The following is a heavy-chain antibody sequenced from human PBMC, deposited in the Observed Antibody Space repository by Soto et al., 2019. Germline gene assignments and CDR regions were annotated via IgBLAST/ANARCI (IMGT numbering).Heavy chain of an antibody. D-gene: IGHD4-17*01. CDR3: ARQLDYGGRFDY. J-gene: IGHJ4*02. Sequence: QVQLQESGPGLVKPSQTLSLTCTVSGGSISSGGYYWNWIRQHPGKGLEWIGYIYYSGSTYYNPSLKSRVTISVDTSENQFSLNLSSVTAADTAVYYCARQLDYGGRFDYWGQGTLVTVCS. V-gene: IGHV4-31*03. CDR1: GGSISSGGYY. CDR2: IYYSGST.